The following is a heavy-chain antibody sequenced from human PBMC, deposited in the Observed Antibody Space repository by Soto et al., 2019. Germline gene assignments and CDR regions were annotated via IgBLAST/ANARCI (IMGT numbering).Heavy chain of an antibody. D-gene: IGHD5-12*01. J-gene: IGHJ3*02. CDR3: SRARLRAVYAFDI. CDR2: IYYSGST. Sequence: QVQLQESDAGLVKASQTLSLTCTVSGGSVSSGAYYWTWILQRPGKGLEWIGYIYYSGSTYYSPSLKCRLSISLDTSKNQFSLRLSSGTAADTAMYYCSRARLRAVYAFDIWGQGTMVTVSS. CDR1: GGSVSSGAYY. V-gene: IGHV4-31*03.